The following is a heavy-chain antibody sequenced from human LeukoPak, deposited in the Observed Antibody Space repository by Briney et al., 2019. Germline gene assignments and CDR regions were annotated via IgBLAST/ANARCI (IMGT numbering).Heavy chain of an antibody. CDR1: GFAFRDAW. V-gene: IGHV3-15*01. J-gene: IGHJ4*02. Sequence: GGSLRLSCAASGFAFRDAWMTWVRQAPGKGLEWVGRIKSKAAGGTTDYAAPVNGRFTISRDDSRNTLYLQMNSLRTEDTAVYYCTWYYYDTLDYWGPGTLVTVPS. D-gene: IGHD3-22*01. CDR3: TWYYYDTLDY. CDR2: IKSKAAGGTT.